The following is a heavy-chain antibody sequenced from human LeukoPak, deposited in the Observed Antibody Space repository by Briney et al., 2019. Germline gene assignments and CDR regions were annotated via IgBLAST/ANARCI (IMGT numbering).Heavy chain of an antibody. CDR2: ISQSGGRST. V-gene: IGHV3-23*01. J-gene: IGHJ5*02. CDR3: ARDLGCSTTSCRYNWFDP. D-gene: IGHD2-2*01. CDR1: GFTFSSYA. Sequence: PGGSLRLSCAASGFTFSSYAMTWVRQSPGKGLEWVSFISQSGGRSTNYADYVKGRFTISRDNSKNTLYLQMNSLRAEDTALYYCARDLGCSTTSCRYNWFDPWGQGTLVTVSS.